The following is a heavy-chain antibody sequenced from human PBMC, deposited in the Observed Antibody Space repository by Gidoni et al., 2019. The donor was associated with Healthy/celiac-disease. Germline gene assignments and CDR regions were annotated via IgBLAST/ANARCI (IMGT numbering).Heavy chain of an antibody. Sequence: EAQLLASGGGLVQPGGSLSLTCSASGLTFSWYARGWVRQAPGRGLEWVSAISGSGGSKYYADTVKGRFTISRDNSKNTLYLQMNSLRAEDTAVYYCATSNQPYDVEPYWGQGTMVTVSS. CDR2: ISGSGGSK. V-gene: IGHV3-23*01. CDR1: GLTFSWYA. J-gene: IGHJ4*02. CDR3: ATSNQPYDVEPY. D-gene: IGHD5-12*01.